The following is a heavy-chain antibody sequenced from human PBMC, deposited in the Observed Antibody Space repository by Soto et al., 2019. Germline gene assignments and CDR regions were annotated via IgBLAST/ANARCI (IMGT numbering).Heavy chain of an antibody. CDR1: GYTFTSYA. J-gene: IGHJ4*02. CDR2: INAGNGNT. Sequence: ASVKVSCKASGYTFTSYAMHWVRHAPGQRLEWMGWINAGNGNTKYSQKFQGRVTITRDTSASTAYMELSSLTSEDTAVYYCARDHPVTSYGEYGSYWGQGTLVTVS. V-gene: IGHV1-3*01. D-gene: IGHD4-17*01. CDR3: ARDHPVTSYGEYGSY.